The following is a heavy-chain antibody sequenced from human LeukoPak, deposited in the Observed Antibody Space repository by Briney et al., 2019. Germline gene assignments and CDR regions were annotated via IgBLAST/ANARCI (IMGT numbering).Heavy chain of an antibody. CDR2: IYYSGST. CDR1: GGSISSGGYY. V-gene: IGHV4-31*03. J-gene: IGHJ5*02. Sequence: PSQTLTLTCTVSGGSISSGGYYWSWIRQHPGKGLEWIGYIYYSGSTYYNPSLKSRVTISVDTSKNQLSLKLSSVTAADTAVYYCARGRVVITPNWFDPWGQGTLVTVSS. CDR3: ARGRVVITPNWFDP. D-gene: IGHD3-22*01.